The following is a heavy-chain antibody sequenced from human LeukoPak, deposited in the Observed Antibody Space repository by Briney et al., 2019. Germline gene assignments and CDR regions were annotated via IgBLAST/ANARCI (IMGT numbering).Heavy chain of an antibody. J-gene: IGHJ4*02. V-gene: IGHV3-48*03. Sequence: PGGSLRLSCAASGFTFTSYEIHWVRQAPGKGLEWLSYISGSGVSIYYADSVKGRFTISRDNSKNSLYLQMNSLRVDDTAFYYCATVDSSGYEAYWGQGTLVTVSS. CDR1: GFTFTSYE. CDR2: ISGSGVSI. CDR3: ATVDSSGYEAY. D-gene: IGHD3-22*01.